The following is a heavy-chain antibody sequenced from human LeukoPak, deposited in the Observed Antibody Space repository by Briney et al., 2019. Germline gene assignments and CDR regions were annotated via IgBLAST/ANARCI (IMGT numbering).Heavy chain of an antibody. CDR2: ISYDGSNK. CDR3: ARALDCSGGSCYAGGDY. J-gene: IGHJ4*02. V-gene: IGHV3-30-3*01. CDR1: GFTFSSYA. D-gene: IGHD2-15*01. Sequence: PGGSLRLSCAASGFTFSSYAMHWVRQAPGKGLEWVAVISYDGSNKYYADSVKGRFTISRDDSKNTLYLQMNSLRAEDTAVYYCARALDCSGGSCYAGGDYWGQGTLVTVSS.